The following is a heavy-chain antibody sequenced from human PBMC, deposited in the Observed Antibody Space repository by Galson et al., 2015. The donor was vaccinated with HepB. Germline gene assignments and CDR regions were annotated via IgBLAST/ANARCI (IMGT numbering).Heavy chain of an antibody. CDR3: ARGSGINFWSGYYAFDI. CDR1: DGSISSYY. Sequence: SETLSLTCTVSDGSISSYYWSWIRQPPGKGLEWIGYIYYSGSTNYNPSLKSRVTISVDTSKNQFSLKLSSVTAADTAVYYCARGSGINFWSGYYAFDIWGQGTMVTVSS. J-gene: IGHJ3*02. D-gene: IGHD3-3*01. V-gene: IGHV4-59*01. CDR2: IYYSGST.